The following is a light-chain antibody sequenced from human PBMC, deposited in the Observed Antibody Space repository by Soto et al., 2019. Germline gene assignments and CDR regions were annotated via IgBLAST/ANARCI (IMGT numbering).Light chain of an antibody. V-gene: IGKV1-27*01. CDR2: GAF. CDR1: QYIDNH. J-gene: IGKJ1*01. CDR3: QTYDKAPCT. Sequence: DIQMTQSPSSLSAYVGGRVSINCRASQYIDNHLAWYQQKAGKSHQLLIFGAFTLQSGVPSRFSGSGSGTDFTLNIHNVQPEDVATYYCQTYDKAPCTFGPGTKV.